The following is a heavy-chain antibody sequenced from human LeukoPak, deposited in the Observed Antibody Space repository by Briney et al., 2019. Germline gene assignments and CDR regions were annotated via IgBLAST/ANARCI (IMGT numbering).Heavy chain of an antibody. CDR1: GYTSTSYD. V-gene: IGHV1-8*01. D-gene: IGHD1-26*01. J-gene: IGHJ4*02. CDR2: MNPNSGNT. CDR3: ARAGSGSYSYYFDY. Sequence: ASVKVSCKASGYTSTSYDISWVRQATGQGLEWMGWMNPNSGNTGYAQKFQGRVTMTRNTSISTAYMELSSLRSEDTAVYYCARAGSGSYSYYFDYWGQGTLVTVSS.